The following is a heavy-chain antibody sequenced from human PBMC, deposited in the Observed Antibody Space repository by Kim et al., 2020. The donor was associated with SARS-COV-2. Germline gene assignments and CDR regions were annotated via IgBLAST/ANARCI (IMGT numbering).Heavy chain of an antibody. Sequence: GGSLRLSCAASGFSFSSHSMHWVRQPPGKGLVWVSHISPNGGGTLYADSVEGRFTVSRDNAKNTLYLQMNSLRDDDTAVYYCVHATFFSYCRLGALVTV. CDR1: GFSFSSHS. CDR2: ISPNGGGT. CDR3: VHATFFSY. J-gene: IGHJ4*01. V-gene: IGHV3-74*03.